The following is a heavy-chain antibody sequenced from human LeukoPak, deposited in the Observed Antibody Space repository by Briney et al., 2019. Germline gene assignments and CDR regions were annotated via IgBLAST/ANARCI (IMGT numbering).Heavy chain of an antibody. Sequence: GESLKISCKGSGYSFTSYWIGWVRQMPGKGLEWMGIIYPGDSDTRYSPSFQGQVTISADKSISTAYLQWSSLKASDTAMYYCARQPQRIFGGPNYDFGYYFDYWGQGTLVTVSS. CDR3: ARQPQRIFGGPNYDFGYYFDY. CDR1: GYSFTSYW. CDR2: IYPGDSDT. D-gene: IGHD3-3*01. V-gene: IGHV5-51*01. J-gene: IGHJ4*02.